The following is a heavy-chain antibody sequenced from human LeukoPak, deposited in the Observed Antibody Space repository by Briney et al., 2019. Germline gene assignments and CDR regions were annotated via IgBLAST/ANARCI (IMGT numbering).Heavy chain of an antibody. CDR1: GGSISSGSYY. CDR3: ARDQGYYNILTEYVPISYMDV. J-gene: IGHJ6*03. Sequence: RPSETLSLTCSVSGGSISSGSYYWSWIRQPAGKGLEWIGRFYTSGSTNYNPSLKSRVTISVDTSKNQFSLKLNSVTAADTAVYYCARDQGYYNILTEYVPISYMDVWGKGTTVTVSS. CDR2: FYTSGST. V-gene: IGHV4-61*02. D-gene: IGHD3-9*01.